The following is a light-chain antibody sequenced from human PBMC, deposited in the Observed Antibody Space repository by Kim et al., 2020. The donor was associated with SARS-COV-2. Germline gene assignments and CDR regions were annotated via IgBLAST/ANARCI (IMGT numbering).Light chain of an antibody. CDR3: QQHYATPWT. J-gene: IGKJ1*01. Sequence: ASVGDRVTITCRASETIGTYLNWYQLKPGTAPKLLIFSASSLPRGVPSRFSGSGSGTHFTLTISSLQHEDFASYSCQQHYATPWTFGHGTKVEIK. CDR2: SAS. CDR1: ETIGTY. V-gene: IGKV1-39*01.